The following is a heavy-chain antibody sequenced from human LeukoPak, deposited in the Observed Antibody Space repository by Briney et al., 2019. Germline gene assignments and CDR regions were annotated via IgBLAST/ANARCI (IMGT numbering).Heavy chain of an antibody. Sequence: PGGSLRLSCAASGFTFSSYGMHWVRQAPGKGLEWVAFIRYDGSNKYYADSMKGRFTISRDNSKNTLYLQMHSLRADDTAVYYCASGVGANIPTFDYWGQGTLVTVSS. CDR1: GFTFSSYG. D-gene: IGHD1-26*01. J-gene: IGHJ4*02. CDR3: ASGVGANIPTFDY. CDR2: IRYDGSNK. V-gene: IGHV3-30*02.